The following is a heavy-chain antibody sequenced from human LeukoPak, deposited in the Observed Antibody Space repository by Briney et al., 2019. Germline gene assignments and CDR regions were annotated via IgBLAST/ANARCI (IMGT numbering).Heavy chain of an antibody. J-gene: IGHJ4*02. CDR1: GGSISSGGYS. V-gene: IGHV4-30-2*01. CDR3: ARSGNTVTTTLFDY. CDR2: IYHSGST. Sequence: ASQTLSLTCAVSGGSISSGGYSWRWIRQPPGKGLEWIGYIYHSGSTYYNPSLKSRITISVDRSKNQFSLKLSSVTAADTAVYYCARSGNTVTTTLFDYWGQGTLVTVSS. D-gene: IGHD4-17*01.